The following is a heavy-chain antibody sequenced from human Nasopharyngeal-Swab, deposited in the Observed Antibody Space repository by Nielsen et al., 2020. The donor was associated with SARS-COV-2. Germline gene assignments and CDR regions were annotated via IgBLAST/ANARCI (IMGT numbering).Heavy chain of an antibody. Sequence: WVRQAPGQGLEWMGIINPSGGGTSYAQKFQGRVTMTRDTSTSTVYMELSSLRSEDTAVYYCAREDYYDSSGYPPYYYYGMDVWGQGTTVTVSS. CDR2: INPSGGGT. V-gene: IGHV1-46*01. CDR3: AREDYYDSSGYPPYYYYGMDV. J-gene: IGHJ6*02. D-gene: IGHD3-22*01.